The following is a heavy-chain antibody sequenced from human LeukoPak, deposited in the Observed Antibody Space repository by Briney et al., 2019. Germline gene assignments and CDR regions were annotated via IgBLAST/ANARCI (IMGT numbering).Heavy chain of an antibody. CDR1: GYTFTSYA. J-gene: IGHJ3*02. V-gene: IGHV1-46*01. CDR2: INPSGGST. CDR3: ARVGDFSVAAFDI. Sequence: ASVKVSCKASGYTFTSYAMNWVRQAPGQGLEWMGIINPSGGSTSYAQKFQGRVTMTRDTSTSTVYMELSSLRSEDMAVYYCARVGDFSVAAFDIWGQGTMVTVSS. D-gene: IGHD3-16*01.